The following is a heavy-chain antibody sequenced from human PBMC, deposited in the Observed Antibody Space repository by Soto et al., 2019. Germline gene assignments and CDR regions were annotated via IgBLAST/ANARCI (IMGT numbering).Heavy chain of an antibody. V-gene: IGHV1-18*01. CDR1: GYTFTSYG. J-gene: IGHJ5*02. Sequence: ASVKVSCKASGYTFTSYGISWVRQAPGQGLEWMGWISAYNGNTNYAQKLQGRVTMTTDTSTSTAYMELRSLRSDDTAVYYCARLKRYYDFWSGYLNWFDPRGQGALVTVSS. CDR3: ARLKRYYDFWSGYLNWFDP. CDR2: ISAYNGNT. D-gene: IGHD3-3*01.